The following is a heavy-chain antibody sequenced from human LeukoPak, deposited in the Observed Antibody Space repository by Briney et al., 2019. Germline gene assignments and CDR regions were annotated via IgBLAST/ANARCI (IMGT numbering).Heavy chain of an antibody. CDR3: ARFATVSPTRALTDNYYYYYGMDV. J-gene: IGHJ6*02. CDR1: GGSISSGGYY. Sequence: SETLSLTCTVSGGSISSGGYYWSWIRQHPGKGLEWIGYIYYSGSTYYNPSLKSRVTISVDTSKNQFSLKLSSVTAADTAVYYCARFATVSPTRALTDNYYYYYGMDVWGQGTTVTVSS. V-gene: IGHV4-31*03. D-gene: IGHD4-11*01. CDR2: IYYSGST.